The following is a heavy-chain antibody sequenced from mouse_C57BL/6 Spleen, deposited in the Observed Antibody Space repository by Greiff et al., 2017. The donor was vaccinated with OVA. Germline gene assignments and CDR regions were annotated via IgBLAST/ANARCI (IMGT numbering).Heavy chain of an antibody. V-gene: IGHV5-9-1*02. CDR1: GFTFSSYA. Sequence: DVHLVESGEGLVKPGGSLKLSCAASGFTFSSYAMSWVRQTPEKRLEWVAYISSGGDYIYYADTVKGRFTISRDNARNTLYLQMSSLKSEDTAMYYCTRGGYPYYFDYWGQGTTLTVSS. CDR2: ISSGGDYI. CDR3: TRGGYPYYFDY. J-gene: IGHJ2*01. D-gene: IGHD2-2*01.